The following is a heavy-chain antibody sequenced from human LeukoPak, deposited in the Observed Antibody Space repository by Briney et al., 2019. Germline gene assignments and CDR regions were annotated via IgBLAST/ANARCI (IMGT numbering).Heavy chain of an antibody. D-gene: IGHD3-22*01. CDR3: ARDLGQYYDTSDNWFDP. V-gene: IGHV3-23*01. CDR2: MSGSGGST. J-gene: IGHJ5*02. Sequence: PGGSLRLSCAASGFSFSSYAMSWVRQAPGKGLEWVSVMSGSGGSTYYADPVKGRFTISRDNAKNTLNLQMNSLRAEDTAVYYCARDLGQYYDTSDNWFDPWGQGTLVTVSS. CDR1: GFSFSSYA.